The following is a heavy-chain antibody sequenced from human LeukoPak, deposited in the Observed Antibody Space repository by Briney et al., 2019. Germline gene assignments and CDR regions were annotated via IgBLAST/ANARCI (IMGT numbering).Heavy chain of an antibody. CDR2: INHSGST. J-gene: IGHJ4*02. V-gene: IGHV4-34*01. CDR3: ARDRPRGCRPYYFDY. D-gene: IGHD1-14*01. CDR1: GGSFSGYY. Sequence: SETLSLTCAVYGGSFSGYYWSWIRQPPGKGLEWIGEINHSGSTNYNPSLKSRVTISVDTSKNQFSLKLSSVTAADTAVYYCARDRPRGCRPYYFDYWGQGTLVTVSS.